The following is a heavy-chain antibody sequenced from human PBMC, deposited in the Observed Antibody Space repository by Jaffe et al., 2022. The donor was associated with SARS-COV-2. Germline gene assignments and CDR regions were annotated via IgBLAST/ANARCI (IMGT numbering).Heavy chain of an antibody. CDR3: ARAVALGPVPIDYYYYMDV. D-gene: IGHD1-1*01. V-gene: IGHV3-53*02. Sequence: EVQLVETGGGLIQPGGSLRLSCAASGFTVSSNYMSWVRQAPGKGLEWVSVIYSGGSTYYADSVKGRFTISRDNSKNTLYLQMNSLRAEDTAVYYCARAVALGPVPIDYYYYMDVWGKGTTVTVSS. CDR1: GFTVSSNY. J-gene: IGHJ6*03. CDR2: IYSGGST.